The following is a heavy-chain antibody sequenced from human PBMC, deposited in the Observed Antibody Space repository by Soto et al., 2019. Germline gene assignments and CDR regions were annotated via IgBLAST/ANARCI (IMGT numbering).Heavy chain of an antibody. J-gene: IGHJ4*02. CDR1: GLTFSSHS. V-gene: IGHV3-23*01. CDR3: AKDQASGQGSFDS. CDR2: ISGSGDTT. Sequence: GGSLRLSCAASGLTFSSHSMTWVRQAPGRGLEWAAAISGSGDTTYYADSVKGRFTISRDNSKNTLYLQMNSLRADDTAVYYCAKDQASGQGSFDSWGQGTPVTVSS.